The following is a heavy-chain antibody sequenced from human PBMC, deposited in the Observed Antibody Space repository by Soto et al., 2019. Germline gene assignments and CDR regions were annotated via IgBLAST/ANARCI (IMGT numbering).Heavy chain of an antibody. CDR1: GFTFSSYA. J-gene: IGHJ4*02. V-gene: IGHV3-30-3*01. D-gene: IGHD3-22*01. CDR3: ARSHYYDSIPFDY. CDR2: ISYDGSNK. Sequence: TXAALVLSCAASGFTFSSYAMHWVRQAPGKGLEWVAVISYDGSNKYYADSVKGRFTISRDNSKNTLYLQMNSLRAEDTAVYYCARSHYYDSIPFDYWGQGTLVTVSS.